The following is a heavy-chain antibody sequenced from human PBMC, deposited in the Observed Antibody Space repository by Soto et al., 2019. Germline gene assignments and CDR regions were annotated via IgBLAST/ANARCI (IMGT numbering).Heavy chain of an antibody. CDR3: ARLTDYYDILSNPSPGAFDI. CDR1: GGSISSSSYY. J-gene: IGHJ3*02. D-gene: IGHD3-9*01. V-gene: IGHV4-39*01. CDR2: IYYSGST. Sequence: PSETLSLTCTVSGGSISSSSYYWGWIRQPPGKGLEWIGSIYYSGSTYYNPSLKSRVTISVDTSKNQFSLKLSSVTAADTAVYYCARLTDYYDILSNPSPGAFDIWGQGTMVTVSS.